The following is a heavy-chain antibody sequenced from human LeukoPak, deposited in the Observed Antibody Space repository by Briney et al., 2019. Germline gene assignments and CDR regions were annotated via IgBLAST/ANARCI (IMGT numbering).Heavy chain of an antibody. Sequence: GRSLTPSCAPSALTLSSYSTNWDRQAAGKGREWDASISSNSSYISYADSVKGRFSISRENAKESLDLQMNSLRAEGTAVYYCARIGSRYFDYWGQGTLVTVSS. D-gene: IGHD1-26*01. CDR1: ALTLSSYS. J-gene: IGHJ4*02. CDR2: ISSNSSYI. V-gene: IGHV3-21*01. CDR3: ARIGSRYFDY.